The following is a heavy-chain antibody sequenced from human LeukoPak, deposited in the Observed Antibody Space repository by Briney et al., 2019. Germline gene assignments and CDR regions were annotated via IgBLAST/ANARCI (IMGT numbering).Heavy chain of an antibody. CDR3: ARDLSGISSATDAFDM. CDR2: INPNSGGT. Sequence: ASVKVSCKASGYTFTGYYMHWVRQAPGQGLEWMGRINPNSGGTDSTQNFQGRVTMTRDTSMNTAYMEFSSLRSDDTALYYCARDLSGISSATDAFDMWGQGTMVTVSS. V-gene: IGHV1-2*06. CDR1: GYTFTGYY. D-gene: IGHD1-14*01. J-gene: IGHJ3*02.